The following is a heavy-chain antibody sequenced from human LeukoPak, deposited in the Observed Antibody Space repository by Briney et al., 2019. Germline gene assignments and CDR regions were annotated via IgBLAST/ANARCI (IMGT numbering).Heavy chain of an antibody. Sequence: GGSLRLSCAASGFTVSSNYMSWVRQAPGKGLEWVSVIYSGGSTYYADSVKGRFTISRDNSKNTLYLQMNSLRAEDTAVYYCANTYSGYDGMILGAFDIWGQGTMVTVSS. CDR2: IYSGGST. J-gene: IGHJ3*02. CDR3: ANTYSGYDGMILGAFDI. D-gene: IGHD5-12*01. V-gene: IGHV3-66*01. CDR1: GFTVSSNY.